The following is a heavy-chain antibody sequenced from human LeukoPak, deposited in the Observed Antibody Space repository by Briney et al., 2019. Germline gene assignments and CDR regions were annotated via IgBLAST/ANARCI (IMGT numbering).Heavy chain of an antibody. CDR1: GGSISSYY. V-gene: IGHV4-59*01. D-gene: IGHD5-18*01. CDR3: ARTTEGGYTYDYFYYYYMDV. Sequence: SKTLSLTCTVSGGSISSYYWNWIRQPPGKGLEWIGYIYYSGTTNYNPSLKSRVTISVDTSKNQFSLKLSSVTAADTAVYYCARTTEGGYTYDYFYYYYMDVWGKGTTVTISS. J-gene: IGHJ6*03. CDR2: IYYSGTT.